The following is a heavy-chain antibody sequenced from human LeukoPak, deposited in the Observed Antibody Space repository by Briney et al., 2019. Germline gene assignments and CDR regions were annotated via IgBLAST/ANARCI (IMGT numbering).Heavy chain of an antibody. CDR1: GGSFSGYY. CDR2: INHSGST. Sequence: SETLSLTCAVYGGSFSGYYWSWIRQPPGKGLEWIGEINHSGSTNYNPSLKSRVTISVDTSKNQFSLKLSSVTAADTAVYYCVRGSSLSSSWTSGIDYWGRGTLVTVSS. CDR3: VRGSSLSSSWTSGIDY. J-gene: IGHJ4*02. V-gene: IGHV4-34*01. D-gene: IGHD6-13*01.